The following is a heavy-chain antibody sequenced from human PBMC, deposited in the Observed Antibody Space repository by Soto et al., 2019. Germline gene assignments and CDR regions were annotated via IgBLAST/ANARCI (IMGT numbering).Heavy chain of an antibody. CDR3: ARGGYYDSTGYAN. CDR2: ISVSGSTT. D-gene: IGHD3-22*01. V-gene: IGHV3-23*01. Sequence: GGSLRLSCAASGFTFSSYAMSWVRQAPGKGLEWVSGISVSGSTTYYADSVKGRFTISRDNSKNTLYLQMSSLRAEDTAVYYCARGGYYDSTGYANWGQGTPVTVSS. CDR1: GFTFSSYA. J-gene: IGHJ4*02.